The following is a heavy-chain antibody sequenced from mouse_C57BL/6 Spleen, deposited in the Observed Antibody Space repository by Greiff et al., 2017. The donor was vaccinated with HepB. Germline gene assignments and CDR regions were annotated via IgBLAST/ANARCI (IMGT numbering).Heavy chain of an antibody. CDR1: GYTFTSYW. D-gene: IGHD1-1*01. CDR3: ARSDTTVVDWYFDV. J-gene: IGHJ1*03. V-gene: IGHV1-55*01. CDR2: IYPGSGST. Sequence: VQLQQPGAELVKPGASVKMSCKASGYTFTSYWITWVKQRPGQGLEWIGDIYPGSGSTNYNEKFKSKATLTVDTSYSTAYMQLSSLTSEDSAVYYCARSDTTVVDWYFDVWGTGTTVTVSS.